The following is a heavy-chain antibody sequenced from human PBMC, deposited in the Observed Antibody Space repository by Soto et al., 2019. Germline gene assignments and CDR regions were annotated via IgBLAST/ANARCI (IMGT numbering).Heavy chain of an antibody. J-gene: IGHJ4*02. D-gene: IGHD2-2*01. V-gene: IGHV3-23*01. CDR1: GFTVSSNY. CDR3: TKELYPDYFDY. CDR2: ISGAGDRT. Sequence: PGGSLRLSCAASGFTVSSNYMSWVRQAPGKGLEWVSAISGAGDRTFYADSVKGRFTISRDNSMNTLYLQMNSLRAEDTATYYCTKELYPDYFDYWGQGTLVTVSS.